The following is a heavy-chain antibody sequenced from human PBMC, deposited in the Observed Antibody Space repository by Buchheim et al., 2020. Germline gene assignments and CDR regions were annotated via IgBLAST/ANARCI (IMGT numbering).Heavy chain of an antibody. Sequence: VQLVESGGGVVQPGRSLRLSCAASGFTFSSYGMHWVRQAPGKGLEWVSAISGSGGSTYYADSVKGRFTISRDNSKNTLYMQMNSLRAEDTAVYYCAKERYCSSTSCQYYYYYGMDVWGQGTT. CDR3: AKERYCSSTSCQYYYYYGMDV. V-gene: IGHV3-23*04. J-gene: IGHJ6*02. CDR2: ISGSGGST. D-gene: IGHD2-2*01. CDR1: GFTFSSYG.